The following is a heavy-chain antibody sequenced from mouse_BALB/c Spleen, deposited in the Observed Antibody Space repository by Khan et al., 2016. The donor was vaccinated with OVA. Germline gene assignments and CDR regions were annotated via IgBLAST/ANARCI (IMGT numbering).Heavy chain of an antibody. CDR1: GYTFSSYY. CDR2: INPSNGGT. D-gene: IGHD3-1*01. Sequence: QVQLQQSGAELVKPGASVKLSCKATGYTFSSYYMYWLKQRPGQGLEWIGEINPSNGGTNFNEKFKSKATLTVDKSSSTAYIQLSSLTSEDSAVYYATRRGAARATLWFAYWGQGTRVTVSA. J-gene: IGHJ3*01. CDR3: TRRGAARATLWFAY. V-gene: IGHV1S81*02.